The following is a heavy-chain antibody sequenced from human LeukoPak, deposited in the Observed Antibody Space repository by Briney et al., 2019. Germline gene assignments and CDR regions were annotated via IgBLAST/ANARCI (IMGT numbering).Heavy chain of an antibody. V-gene: IGHV4-38-2*02. CDR3: ARGRLAIAVAGTTRSGFYFDY. Sequence: SETLSLTCTVSGYSISSGYYWGCIRQPPGKGLQWIGSIYHSGSTYYNPSLKSRVTISVDTSRNQFSLKLSSVTAADTAVYYCARGRLAIAVAGTTRSGFYFDYWGQGTLVTVSS. J-gene: IGHJ4*02. CDR1: GYSISSGYY. D-gene: IGHD6-19*01. CDR2: IYHSGST.